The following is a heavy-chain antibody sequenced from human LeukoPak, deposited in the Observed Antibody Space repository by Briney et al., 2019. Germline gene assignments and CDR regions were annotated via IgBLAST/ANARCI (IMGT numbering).Heavy chain of an antibody. Sequence: SETLSLTCTVSGGSISSYYWSWIRQSPGKGLEWIGYIYYTGSTNYNPSLKSRVTISVDTSKNQFSLKLSSVTAADTAVYYCAREKYSNDPFDYWGQGTLVTVSS. J-gene: IGHJ4*02. V-gene: IGHV4-59*01. CDR2: IYYTGST. CDR3: AREKYSNDPFDY. D-gene: IGHD4-11*01. CDR1: GGSISSYY.